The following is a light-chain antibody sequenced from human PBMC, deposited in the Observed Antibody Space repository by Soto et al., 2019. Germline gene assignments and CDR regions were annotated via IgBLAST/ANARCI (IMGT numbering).Light chain of an antibody. CDR3: QHRGNWPLIT. Sequence: EIVLTQSPATLSLSPGERATLSCRASQSVSTYLAWYQQRPGQAPRLLIYDASNRASGIPPRFSGSGSGTDFTLTISSLEPEDVAFYYCQHRGNWPLITFGQGTRLDIK. CDR2: DAS. CDR1: QSVSTY. V-gene: IGKV3-11*01. J-gene: IGKJ5*01.